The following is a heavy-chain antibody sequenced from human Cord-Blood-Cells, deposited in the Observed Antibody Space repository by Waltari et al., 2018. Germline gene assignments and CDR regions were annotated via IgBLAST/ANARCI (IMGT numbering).Heavy chain of an antibody. J-gene: IGHJ5*02. CDR1: GYSISSGYY. Sequence: QVQLQESGPGLVKPSETLSLTCAVSGYSISSGYYWGWIRQPPGKGLEWLGSIYHSGSTYYNPSLKSRVTISVDTSKNQFSLNLSSVTAADTAVYYCARNTTGTTGGWFDPWGQGTLVTVSS. V-gene: IGHV4-38-2*01. CDR3: ARNTTGTTGGWFDP. CDR2: IYHSGST. D-gene: IGHD1-1*01.